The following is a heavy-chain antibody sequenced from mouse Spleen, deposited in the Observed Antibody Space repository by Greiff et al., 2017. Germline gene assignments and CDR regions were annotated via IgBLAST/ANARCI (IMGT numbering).Heavy chain of an antibody. CDR1: GYTFTDYA. CDR2: FSNYTGNT. J-gene: IGHJ2*01. V-gene: IGHV1-67*01. CDR3: ARGGNYFDC. D-gene: IGHD2-14*01. Sequence: QVQLQQSGPEVVRPGVSVKISCKGSGYTFTDYAMHWVKRRPAKSLEWIGVFSNYTGNTNYNQKFKDKATMTVDKSSSTAYMELARLTSEDSAIYYCARGGNYFDCWGQGTTLTVSS.